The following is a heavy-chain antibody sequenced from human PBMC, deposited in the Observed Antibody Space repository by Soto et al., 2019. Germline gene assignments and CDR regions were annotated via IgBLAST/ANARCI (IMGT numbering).Heavy chain of an antibody. CDR1: GDSISSSSYY. J-gene: IGHJ4*02. CDR2: IYYSGRT. D-gene: IGHD2-21*02. CDR3: ARQGTTVVTQAYFDH. V-gene: IGHV4-39*01. Sequence: SETLCLTGIVSGDSISSSSYYWSWLRQPPGKGLEWLGRIYYSGRTYYNPSFKSRVTISIDTSKNQFSLKLSSVTATDTAVYYCARQGTTVVTQAYFDHWGQGARVSVSS.